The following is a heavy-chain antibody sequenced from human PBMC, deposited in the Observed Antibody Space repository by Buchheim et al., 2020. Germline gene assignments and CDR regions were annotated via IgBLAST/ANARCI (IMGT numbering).Heavy chain of an antibody. Sequence: VQLVESGGGVVQPGRSLTLSCATSTFFNNYAMHWVRQAPGKGLEWVSAISGSGGSTYYADSVKGRFTISRDNSKNTLYLQMNSLRAEDTAVYYCANSFGVVIIFPPDYWGQGTL. CDR2: ISGSGGST. V-gene: IGHV3-23*04. D-gene: IGHD3-3*01. J-gene: IGHJ4*02. CDR1: TFFNNYA. CDR3: ANSFGVVIIFPPDY.